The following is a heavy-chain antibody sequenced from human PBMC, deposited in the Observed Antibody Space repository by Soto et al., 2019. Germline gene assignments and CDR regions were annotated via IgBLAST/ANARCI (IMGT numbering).Heavy chain of an antibody. CDR1: GYTFTSYG. Sequence: QVQLVQSGAEVKKPGASVKVSCKASGYTFTSYGISWVRQAPGQGLEWMGWISAYNGNTNYAQKLQGRVTMTTDTPTSTAYMELRSLRSDDTAVYYCARDLIIVVVVAATGDSYYMDVWGQGTTVTVSS. J-gene: IGHJ6*03. V-gene: IGHV1-18*01. D-gene: IGHD2-15*01. CDR3: ARDLIIVVVVAATGDSYYMDV. CDR2: ISAYNGNT.